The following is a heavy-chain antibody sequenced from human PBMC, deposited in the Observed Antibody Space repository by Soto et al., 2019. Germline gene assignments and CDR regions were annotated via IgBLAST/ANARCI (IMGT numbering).Heavy chain of an antibody. CDR3: ARGNLDMGVRPPANWVDA. V-gene: IGHV4-61*01. CDR1: GASFSSSSYY. J-gene: IGHJ5*02. D-gene: IGHD1-26*01. Sequence: QVQLQESGPALVKASETLSLTCTVSGASFSSSSYYWTWIRQPPGKGLEWIGYIYYGGSTNSNPSRKSRVSFSLDASKKQVSLLLTSVTAADTAVYYCARGNLDMGVRPPANWVDAWGQGVRVIVSS. CDR2: IYYGGST.